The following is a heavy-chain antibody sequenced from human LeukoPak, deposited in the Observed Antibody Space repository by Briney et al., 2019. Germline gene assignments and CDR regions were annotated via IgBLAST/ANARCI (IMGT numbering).Heavy chain of an antibody. CDR1: GGTFSSYA. V-gene: IGHV1-69*04. CDR2: IIPILGIA. Sequence: SVKVSCKASGGTFSSYAISWVRQAPGQGLEWMGRIIPILGIANYAQKFQGRVTITADKSTSTAYMELSSLRSEDTAVYYCARVNSYGSYYYYGMDVWGQGTTVTVSS. CDR3: ARVNSYGSYYYYGMDV. D-gene: IGHD5-18*01. J-gene: IGHJ6*02.